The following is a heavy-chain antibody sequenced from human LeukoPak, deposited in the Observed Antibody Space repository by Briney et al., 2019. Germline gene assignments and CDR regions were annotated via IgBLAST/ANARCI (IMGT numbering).Heavy chain of an antibody. D-gene: IGHD3-22*01. CDR2: ISAYNGNT. Sequence: ASVTVSCKASGYAFTSYGISWVRQAPGQGLEWMGWISAYNGNTNYAQKLQGRVTMTTDTSTSTAYMELRSLRSDDTAVYYCARDGYYYDSSGYYVDAFDIWGQGTMVTVSS. V-gene: IGHV1-18*01. CDR3: ARDGYYYDSSGYYVDAFDI. J-gene: IGHJ3*02. CDR1: GYAFTSYG.